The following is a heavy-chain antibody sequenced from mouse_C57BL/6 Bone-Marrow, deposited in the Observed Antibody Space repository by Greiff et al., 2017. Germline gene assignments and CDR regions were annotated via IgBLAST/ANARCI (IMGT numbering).Heavy chain of an antibody. CDR2: ISYDGSN. V-gene: IGHV3-6*01. J-gene: IGHJ1*03. Sequence: VQLKESGPGLVKPSQSLSLTCSVTGYSITSGYYWNWIRQFPGNKLEWMGYISYDGSNNYNPSLKNRISITRDTSKNQFFLKLKSVTAEDTATYYCAYLLWYFDVWGTGTTVTVSS. CDR3: AYLLWYFDV. D-gene: IGHD2-1*01. CDR1: GYSITSGYY.